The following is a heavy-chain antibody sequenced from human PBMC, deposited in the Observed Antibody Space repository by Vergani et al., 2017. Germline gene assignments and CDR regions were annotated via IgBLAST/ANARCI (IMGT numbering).Heavy chain of an antibody. Sequence: QVQLVESGGGVVQPGRSLRLSCAASGFTFSSYAMHWVRQAPGKGLEWVAVISYDGSNKYYADSVKGRFTISRDNSKNTLYLQMNSLRAEDTAVYYCARDGPTIVGATXLDYWGQGTLVTVSS. V-gene: IGHV3-30-3*01. J-gene: IGHJ4*02. D-gene: IGHD1-26*01. CDR1: GFTFSSYA. CDR2: ISYDGSNK. CDR3: ARDGPTIVGATXLDY.